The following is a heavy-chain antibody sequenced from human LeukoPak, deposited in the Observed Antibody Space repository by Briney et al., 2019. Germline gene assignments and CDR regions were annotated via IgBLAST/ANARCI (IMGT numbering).Heavy chain of an antibody. V-gene: IGHV1-46*01. CDR1: GYTFTNYY. Sequence: ASVRVSWKASGYTFTNYYLHWVRQAPGHGLEWMAIINPSDGGTYYEQKLQGRVTVTRDTSTSTVYMELSSLRSEDTAVYYCARDTRTMTAVTRGQHYYYGLDVWGQGTTVTVSS. J-gene: IGHJ6*02. CDR2: INPSDGGT. D-gene: IGHD4-17*01. CDR3: ARDTRTMTAVTRGQHYYYGLDV.